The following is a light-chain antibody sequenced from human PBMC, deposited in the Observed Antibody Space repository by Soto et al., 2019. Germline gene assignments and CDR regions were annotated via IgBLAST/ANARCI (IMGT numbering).Light chain of an antibody. Sequence: DIQMTQSPSSLSASVGDRVTITCQASQNINNYLNWYQQKPGRAPKLLIYDASNFEAGVPSRFRGSGSGTDFTFTISRLQPEDIAKHYCQHDANLHTFGLGTRL. CDR3: QHDANLHT. J-gene: IGKJ5*01. CDR2: DAS. V-gene: IGKV1-33*01. CDR1: QNINNY.